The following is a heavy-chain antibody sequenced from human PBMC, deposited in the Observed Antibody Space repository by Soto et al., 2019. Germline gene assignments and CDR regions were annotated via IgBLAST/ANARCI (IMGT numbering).Heavy chain of an antibody. D-gene: IGHD6-19*01. CDR1: GFTFSSYW. J-gene: IGHJ4*02. Sequence: GGSLRLSCAASGFTFSSYWMSWVRQAPGKGLEWVANIKQDGSEKYYVDSVKGRFTISRDNAKNSLYLQMNSLRAEDTAVYYCARHRIAVAGTGYYFDYWGQGTLVTVSS. V-gene: IGHV3-7*05. CDR2: IKQDGSEK. CDR3: ARHRIAVAGTGYYFDY.